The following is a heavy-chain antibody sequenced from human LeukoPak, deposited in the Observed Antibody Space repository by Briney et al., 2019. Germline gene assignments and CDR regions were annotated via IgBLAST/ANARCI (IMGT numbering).Heavy chain of an antibody. V-gene: IGHV1-69*05. CDR1: GGTFSSYA. J-gene: IGHJ6*03. CDR3: ARTLDMSGAGGVYYYYMDV. D-gene: IGHD3-16*01. CDR2: IIPIFGTA. Sequence: SVKVSCKASGGTFSSYAISWVRQAPGQGLEWMGGIIPIFGTANYAQKFQGRVTITTDESTSTAYMELSSLRSEDTGAYYCARTLDMSGAGGVYYYYMDVWGKGTTVTVSS.